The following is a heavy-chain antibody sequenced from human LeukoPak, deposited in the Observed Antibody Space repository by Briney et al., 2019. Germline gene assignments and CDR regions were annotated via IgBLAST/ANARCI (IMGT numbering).Heavy chain of an antibody. Sequence: PGGSLRLSCAASGFTFSSYAMTWVRQAPGKGLEWVSVIFGGGSTYYADSVKGRFTISRDNSKNTLFLQMNSLRVEDTAVYYCARGPGGYDNWGQGTLVTVSS. V-gene: IGHV3-66*01. CDR3: ARGPGGYDN. CDR1: GFTFSSYA. D-gene: IGHD3-16*01. J-gene: IGHJ4*02. CDR2: IFGGGST.